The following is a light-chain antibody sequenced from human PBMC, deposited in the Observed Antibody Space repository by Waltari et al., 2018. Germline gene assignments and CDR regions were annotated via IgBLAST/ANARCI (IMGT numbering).Light chain of an antibody. CDR3: SSYTSSSTI. J-gene: IGLJ2*01. CDR1: SSDVGGYNY. CDR2: DFS. V-gene: IGLV2-14*03. Sequence: QSALTQPASVSGSPGQSITISCTGTSSDVGGYNYVSWYPQHPGKAPKLRIYDFSNRASGVSKRFSGSKYGNTASLTISGLQAEDEADYYCSSYTSSSTIFGGGTKLTVL.